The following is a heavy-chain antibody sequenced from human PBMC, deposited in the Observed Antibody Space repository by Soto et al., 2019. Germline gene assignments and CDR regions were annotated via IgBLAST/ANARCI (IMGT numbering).Heavy chain of an antibody. CDR1: GYTFTSYY. J-gene: IGHJ6*02. CDR3: ARDFLTDDSSGYYYVEAYYYYYGMDV. V-gene: IGHV1-46*01. Sequence: ASVKVSCKASGYTFTSYYMHWVRQAPGQGLEWMGIINPSGGSTSYAQKFQGRVTMTRDTSTSTVYMELSSLRSEDTAVYYCARDFLTDDSSGYYYVEAYYYYYGMDVWGQGTTVTVSS. CDR2: INPSGGST. D-gene: IGHD3-22*01.